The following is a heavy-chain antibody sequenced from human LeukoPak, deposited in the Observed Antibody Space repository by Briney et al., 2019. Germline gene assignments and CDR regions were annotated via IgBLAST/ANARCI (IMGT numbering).Heavy chain of an antibody. D-gene: IGHD6-6*01. Sequence: PSETLSLTCTVSGGSISSYYWSWIRQPAGKGLEWIGRIYASGSTNYNPSLKSRVTMSVDTSKNQFSLKLTSVTAADTAVYYCAREYSSSSGKSTFDIWGQGTMVTVSS. V-gene: IGHV4-4*07. CDR2: IYASGST. CDR3: AREYSSSSGKSTFDI. CDR1: GGSISSYY. J-gene: IGHJ3*02.